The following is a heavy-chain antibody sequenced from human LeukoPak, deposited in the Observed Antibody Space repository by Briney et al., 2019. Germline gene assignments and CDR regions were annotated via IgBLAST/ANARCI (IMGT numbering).Heavy chain of an antibody. CDR1: GYTFTSYG. V-gene: IGHV1-18*01. CDR3: ARDAGYCSSTSCYTEF. CDR2: ISAYNGNT. D-gene: IGHD2-2*02. J-gene: IGHJ4*02. Sequence: GASVKVSCKASGYTFTSYGISWVRQAPGQGLEWMGWISAYNGNTNYAQKLQGRVTMTTDTSTSTAYMELRSLRSDDTAVYYCARDAGYCSSTSCYTEFGGQGTLVTVSS.